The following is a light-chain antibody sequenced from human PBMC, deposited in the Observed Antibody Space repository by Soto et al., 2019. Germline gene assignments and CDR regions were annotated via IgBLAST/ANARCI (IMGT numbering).Light chain of an antibody. CDR2: GAS. CDR1: QSISSS. J-gene: IGKJ3*01. Sequence: EVVMTQSPATLSVSPGERATFSCRASQSISSSLAWYQQKIGQAPRLLIYGASTRAIGIPGRFSGSGSGTEFTLTISSLQSEDFAVYYCQQYTNLPFTFGPGTKVDIE. V-gene: IGKV3-15*01. CDR3: QQYTNLPFT.